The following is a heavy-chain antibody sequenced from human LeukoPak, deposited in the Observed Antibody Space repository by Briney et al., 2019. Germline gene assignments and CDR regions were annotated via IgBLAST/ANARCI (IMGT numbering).Heavy chain of an antibody. CDR1: GGSMRISHYY. J-gene: IGHJ6*03. CDR3: AILSYLYYNRDV. V-gene: IGHV4-39*07. Sequence: PSETLSLTCSVSGGSMRISHYYWGWLRQPPGMGLDWIVSGYYSGRTDYNPSIKSRVTISLDMSKNQFSLNLTSMTAADTAVYYCAILSYLYYNRDVWGKGTAVTVSS. CDR2: GYYSGRT.